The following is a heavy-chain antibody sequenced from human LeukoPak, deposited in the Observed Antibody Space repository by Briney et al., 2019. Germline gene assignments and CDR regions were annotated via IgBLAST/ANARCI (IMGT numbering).Heavy chain of an antibody. CDR2: IYPGDSDI. Sequence: GESLKISCKGSGYNFATYWIGWVRQMPGKGLEWMGIIYPGDSDIRYSPSFQGQVTISADKSISTAYLQWSSLKASDTAMYYCARRPSQRGAPAGSYFDYWGQGTLVTVSS. J-gene: IGHJ4*02. V-gene: IGHV5-51*01. CDR1: GYNFATYW. D-gene: IGHD6-13*01. CDR3: ARRPSQRGAPAGSYFDY.